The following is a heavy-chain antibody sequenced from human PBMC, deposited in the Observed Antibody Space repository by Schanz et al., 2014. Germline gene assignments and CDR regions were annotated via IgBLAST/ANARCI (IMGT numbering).Heavy chain of an antibody. CDR2: ISGTTTYT. D-gene: IGHD3-10*01. Sequence: QVQLVESGGGLVKPGGSLRLSCAASGFTFRDYYMSWIRQAPGKGLEWVSYISGTTTYTNYADSVKGRFTISRDNAKNTLYLQMNSLRAEDTAVYYCASGVHVSSLQKGLQFWGRGTLXIVSS. V-gene: IGHV3-11*06. CDR1: GFTFRDYY. J-gene: IGHJ1*01. CDR3: ASGVHVSSLQKGLQF.